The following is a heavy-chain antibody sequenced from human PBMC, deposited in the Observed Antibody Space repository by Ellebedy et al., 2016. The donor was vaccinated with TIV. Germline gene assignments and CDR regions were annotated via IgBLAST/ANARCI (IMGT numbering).Heavy chain of an antibody. CDR2: IRQGGSDK. CDR1: GFTFINAW. D-gene: IGHD1-26*01. CDR3: ATQWELYD. Sequence: GESLKISCAASGFTFINAWMSWVRQAPGKGLEWVAGIRQGGSDKYYVDSVRGRFTISRDDAKNSLYLQMNSLRDEDTAVYYCATQWELYDWGQGTPVTVSS. V-gene: IGHV3-7*01. J-gene: IGHJ4*02.